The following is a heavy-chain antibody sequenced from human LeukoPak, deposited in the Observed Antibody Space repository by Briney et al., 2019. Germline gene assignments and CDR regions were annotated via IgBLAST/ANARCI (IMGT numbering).Heavy chain of an antibody. V-gene: IGHV3-21*01. Sequence: PGGSLRLSCAVSGFTFSSYSVNWVRQAPGKGLEWVSSISSSGSNIHYADSVKGRFTISRDNAENSLYLQMTSLRAEDTAMYYCARGYSSGPDYWGQGTLVTVSS. J-gene: IGHJ4*02. D-gene: IGHD6-19*01. CDR1: GFTFSSYS. CDR3: ARGYSSGPDY. CDR2: ISSSGSNI.